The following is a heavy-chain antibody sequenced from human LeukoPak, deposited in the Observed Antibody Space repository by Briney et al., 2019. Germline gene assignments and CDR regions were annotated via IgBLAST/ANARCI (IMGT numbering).Heavy chain of an antibody. CDR2: MNPNSGNT. V-gene: IGHV1-8*01. Sequence: VASVKVSRKASGYTFTSYDINWVRLATGQGLEWMGWMNPNSGNTGYAQKFQGRVTMTRNTSISTAYMELSSLRSEDTAVYYCARGRYQLLGFDHWGQGTLVTVSS. D-gene: IGHD2-2*01. CDR1: GYTFTSYD. CDR3: ARGRYQLLGFDH. J-gene: IGHJ4*02.